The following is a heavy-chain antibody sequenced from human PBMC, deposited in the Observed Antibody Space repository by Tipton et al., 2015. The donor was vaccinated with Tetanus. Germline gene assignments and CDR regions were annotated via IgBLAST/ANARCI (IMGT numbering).Heavy chain of an antibody. Sequence: QLVQSGAEVRKPGESLKISCKGSGYSFTTYWIAWVRQLPGKGLEWMGIIYPGGSDTRYGPSFQGQVTISADNSVTTAYLQWRSLRASDTAIYYCARAVTGTLNPFYSDYWGQGTLVSVSS. D-gene: IGHD2-21*02. CDR3: ARAVTGTLNPFYSDY. V-gene: IGHV5-51*01. CDR1: GYSFTTYW. CDR2: IYPGGSDT. J-gene: IGHJ4*02.